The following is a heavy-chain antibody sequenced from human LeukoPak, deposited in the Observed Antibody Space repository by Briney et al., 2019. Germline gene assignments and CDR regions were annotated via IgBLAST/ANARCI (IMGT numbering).Heavy chain of an antibody. CDR3: ARAARRARSLFDYFDY. Sequence: PGGSLRLSCAASGFTVSSNYMSWVRQAPGKGLEWVSVIYSGGSTYYADSVKGRFTISRDNSKNTLYLQMNSLRAEDTAVYYCARAARRARSLFDYFDYWGQGTLVSVSS. CDR2: IYSGGST. J-gene: IGHJ4*02. V-gene: IGHV3-53*01. D-gene: IGHD6-6*01. CDR1: GFTVSSNY.